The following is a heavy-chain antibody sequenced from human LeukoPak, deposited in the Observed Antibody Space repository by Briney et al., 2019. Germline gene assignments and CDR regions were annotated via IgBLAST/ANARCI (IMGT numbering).Heavy chain of an antibody. CDR2: IYYSGST. Sequence: MPSETLSLTCTVSGGSISSSSYYWGWIRQPPGKGLEWIGSIYYSGSTYYNPSLKSRVTISVDTSKNQFSLKLSSVTAADTAVYYCARATVTTWSYYYYYYYMDVWGKGTTVTVSS. CDR1: GGSISSSSYY. D-gene: IGHD4-17*01. J-gene: IGHJ6*03. CDR3: ARATVTTWSYYYYYYYMDV. V-gene: IGHV4-39*07.